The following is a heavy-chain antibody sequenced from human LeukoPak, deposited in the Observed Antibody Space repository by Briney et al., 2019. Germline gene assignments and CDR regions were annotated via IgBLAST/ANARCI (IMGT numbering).Heavy chain of an antibody. V-gene: IGHV3-21*06. D-gene: IGHD3-10*02. CDR3: AELGITMIGGV. CDR2: ISSSSGYI. J-gene: IGHJ6*04. CDR1: GFTFSTYS. Sequence: GGSLRLSCAASGFTFSTYSMNWVRQAPGKGLEWVSSISSSSGYIYYGDSVKGRFTISRDNAKNSLYLQMNSLRAEDTAVYYCAELGITMIGGVWGKGTTVTISS.